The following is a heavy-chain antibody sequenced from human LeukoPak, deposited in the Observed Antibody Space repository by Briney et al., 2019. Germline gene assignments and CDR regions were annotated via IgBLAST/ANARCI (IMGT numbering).Heavy chain of an antibody. J-gene: IGHJ4*02. Sequence: SETLSLTCAVYGGSFSGYYWSWIRQPPGKGLEWIGEINHSGSTNYNPSLESRVTISVDTSKNQFSLKLSSVTAADTAVYYCARRNTYGSGSYHFDYWGQGTLVTVSS. CDR1: GGSFSGYY. D-gene: IGHD3-10*01. V-gene: IGHV4-34*01. CDR2: INHSGST. CDR3: ARRNTYGSGSYHFDY.